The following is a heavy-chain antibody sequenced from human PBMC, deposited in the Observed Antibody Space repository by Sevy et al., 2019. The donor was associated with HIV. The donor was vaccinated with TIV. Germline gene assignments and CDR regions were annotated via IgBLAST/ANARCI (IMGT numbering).Heavy chain of an antibody. CDR2: IYYSGST. Sequence: SETLSLTCTVSGGSISSYYWSWIRQPPGKGLEWIGYIYYSGSTNYNPSHKSRVTISVDTSKNQFSMKLSSVTAADTAVYTCARSIGLVVPAATRSEDYYYGMDVWGQGTTVTVSS. V-gene: IGHV4-59*01. D-gene: IGHD2-2*01. J-gene: IGHJ6*02. CDR3: ARSIGLVVPAATRSEDYYYGMDV. CDR1: GGSISSYY.